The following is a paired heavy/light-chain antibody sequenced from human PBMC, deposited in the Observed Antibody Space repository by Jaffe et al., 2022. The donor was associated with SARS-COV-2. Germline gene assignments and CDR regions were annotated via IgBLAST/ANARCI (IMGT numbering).Light chain of an antibody. CDR1: QSVLYSSNNKNY. J-gene: IGKJ2*01. CDR3: QQYYSTPYT. CDR2: WAS. V-gene: IGKV4-1*01. Sequence: DIVMTQSPEFLAVSLGERATISCKSSQSVLYSSNNKNYLAWYQQKPGQSPKLLIFWASTRESGVPDRFSGSGSGTDFSLTIGSLQAEDVAVYYCQQYYSTPYTFGQGTKLEIK.
Heavy chain of an antibody. CDR2: IKRKTDGGTA. Sequence: EVQLVESGGGLVKPGESLRLSCAASGFTFTDAWMNWVRQAPGKGLEWVGRIKRKTDGGTADYAAPVKGRFTVSRDDSKNTLYLQMNSLKIEDTAVYYCATDRSYAWGKPEYWGRGTLVTVSS. CDR1: GFTFTDAW. V-gene: IGHV3-15*01. CDR3: ATDRSYAWGKPEY. D-gene: IGHD3-16*01. J-gene: IGHJ4*02.